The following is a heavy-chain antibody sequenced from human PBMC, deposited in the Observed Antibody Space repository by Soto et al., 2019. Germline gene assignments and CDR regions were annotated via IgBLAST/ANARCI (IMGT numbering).Heavy chain of an antibody. CDR3: ARATSGTSWFDP. V-gene: IGHV1-3*01. Sequence: ASVKVSCKASGYTFTSYAMHWVRQAPGQRLEWMGWINAGNGNTKYSQKFQGRVTITRDTSASTAYMELSSLRSEGTAVYYCARATSGTSWFDPWGQGTLVTVSS. J-gene: IGHJ5*02. D-gene: IGHD6-6*01. CDR1: GYTFTSYA. CDR2: INAGNGNT.